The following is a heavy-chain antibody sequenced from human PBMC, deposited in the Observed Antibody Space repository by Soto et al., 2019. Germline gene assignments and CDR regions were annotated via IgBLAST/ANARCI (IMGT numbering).Heavy chain of an antibody. V-gene: IGHV3-23*01. CDR1: GFTFSSYA. Sequence: EVQLLESGGGLVQPGGSLRLSCAASGFTFSSYARSWVRQAPGKGLEWVSAISGSGGSTYYADSVKGRFTISRDNSKNTLYLQMNSLRAEDTAVYYCAKVIGRGDLLRIAFDIWGQGTMVTVSS. D-gene: IGHD2-21*02. CDR2: ISGSGGST. CDR3: AKVIGRGDLLRIAFDI. J-gene: IGHJ3*02.